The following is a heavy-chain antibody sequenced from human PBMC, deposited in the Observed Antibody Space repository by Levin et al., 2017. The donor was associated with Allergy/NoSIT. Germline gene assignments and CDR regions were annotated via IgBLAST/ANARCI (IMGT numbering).Heavy chain of an antibody. V-gene: IGHV3-30-3*01. CDR2: ISYDGSNK. J-gene: IGHJ4*02. D-gene: IGHD2-21*02. CDR3: ARDADCGGDCYMHYFDY. Sequence: GGSLRLSCAASGFTFSTYAMHWVRQAPGKGLEWVAVISYDGSNKYYADSVKGRFTISRDNSKNTLYLQMNSLRAEDTAVYYCARDADCGGDCYMHYFDYWGQGTLVTVSS. CDR1: GFTFSTYA.